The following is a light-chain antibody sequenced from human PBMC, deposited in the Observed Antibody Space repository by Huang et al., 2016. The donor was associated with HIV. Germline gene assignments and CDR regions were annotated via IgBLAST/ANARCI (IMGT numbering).Light chain of an antibody. Sequence: DIVMTQSPLSLPVTPGEPASISCRSSQSLLQSNGYNYLDWYLQKPGQSPQLLIYLGSNRSSGVPDRFSGSGSGTAFTLKIGRVEAEDVGVYYCMQTLQTPLTFGGGTKVEIK. CDR3: MQTLQTPLT. J-gene: IGKJ4*01. V-gene: IGKV2-28*01. CDR1: QSLLQSNGYNY. CDR2: LGS.